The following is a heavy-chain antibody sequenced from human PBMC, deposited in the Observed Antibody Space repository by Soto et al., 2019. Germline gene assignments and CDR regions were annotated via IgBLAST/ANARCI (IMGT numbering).Heavy chain of an antibody. Sequence: QLQLQESGSGLVKPSQTLSLTCAGSGGSISNGGYSWSWIRQAPGKGLEWIGYISPSGSTYYNPAIQSRVTISVDRSKNQFSLKLSSVTAADTAVYYCAAGGGLPRYYWGQGTLVTVSS. CDR3: AAGGGLPRYY. J-gene: IGHJ4*02. V-gene: IGHV4-30-2*01. CDR2: ISPSGST. CDR1: GGSISNGGYS. D-gene: IGHD3-16*01.